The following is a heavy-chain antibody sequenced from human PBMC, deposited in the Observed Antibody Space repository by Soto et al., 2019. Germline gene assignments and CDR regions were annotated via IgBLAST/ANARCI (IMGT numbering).Heavy chain of an antibody. CDR3: ARGVGYEDY. CDR2: IYGSGSA. CDR1: GGSISSNY. J-gene: IGHJ4*02. D-gene: IGHD1-1*01. V-gene: IGHV4-59*01. Sequence: SETLSLTCIVSGGSISSNYWSWIRQPPGKGLEWMGYIYGSGSAMYNPSLKSRATISMDTTKNQFSLKLSSVTAADTAVYYCARGVGYEDYWGQGTLVTVSS.